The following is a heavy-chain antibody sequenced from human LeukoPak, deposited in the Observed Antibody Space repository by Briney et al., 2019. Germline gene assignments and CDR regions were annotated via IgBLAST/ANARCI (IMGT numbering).Heavy chain of an antibody. CDR3: ASRTYEDYFDY. CDR1: GFTFSSYW. CDR2: IHGDGRTT. Sequence: PGGSLRLSCAASGFTFSSYWIHWVRQVPGKGLVWVSRIHGDGRTTTYADSVKGRFTISRDNAKNTLYLQMNSLRAEDTAVYYCASRTYEDYFDYWGQGILVTVSS. J-gene: IGHJ4*02. D-gene: IGHD5-12*01. V-gene: IGHV3-74*01.